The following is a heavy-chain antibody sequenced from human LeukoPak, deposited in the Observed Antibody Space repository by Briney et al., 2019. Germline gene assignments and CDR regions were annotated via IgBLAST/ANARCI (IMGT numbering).Heavy chain of an antibody. J-gene: IGHJ4*02. CDR1: EFTYC. Sequence: PGGSLRLSCTASEFTYCMNWVRQAPGKGLEWVSAISGSGGSTYYADSVKGRFTISRDNSKNTLYLQMNSLRAEDTAVYYCAKDREYYYGIPDDYWGQGTLVTVSS. CDR3: AKDREYYYGIPDDY. V-gene: IGHV3-23*01. D-gene: IGHD3-10*01. CDR2: ISGSGGST.